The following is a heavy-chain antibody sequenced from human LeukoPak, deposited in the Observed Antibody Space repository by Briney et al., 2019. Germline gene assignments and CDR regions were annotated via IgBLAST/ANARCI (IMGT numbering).Heavy chain of an antibody. CDR3: ARASHDYGDYSHFDY. CDR2: IYHSGST. Sequence: SETLSLTCTVSGYSISSGYYWGWIRQPPGKGLEWIGEIYHSGSTNYNPSLKTRVTISVDKSKNQFSLKLSSVTAADTAVYYCARASHDYGDYSHFDYWGQGTLVTVSS. CDR1: GYSISSGYY. J-gene: IGHJ4*02. V-gene: IGHV4-38-2*02. D-gene: IGHD4-17*01.